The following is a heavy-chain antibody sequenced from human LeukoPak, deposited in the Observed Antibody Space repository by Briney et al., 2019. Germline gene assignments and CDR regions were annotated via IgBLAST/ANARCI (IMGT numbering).Heavy chain of an antibody. CDR1: GSTFISYA. J-gene: IGHJ4*02. CDR2: ISYDGSNK. Sequence: PGGSLRLSCAASGSTFISYAMHRVRQAPGKGLEWVAVISYDGSNKYYADSVKGRFTISRDNSKNTLYLQMNSLRAEDTAVYYCASAAIAVADYWGQGTLVTVSS. V-gene: IGHV3-30*04. D-gene: IGHD6-19*01. CDR3: ASAAIAVADY.